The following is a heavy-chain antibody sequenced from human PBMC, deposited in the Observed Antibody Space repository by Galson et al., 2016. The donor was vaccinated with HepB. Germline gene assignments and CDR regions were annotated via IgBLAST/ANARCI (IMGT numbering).Heavy chain of an antibody. CDR2: IIPIFGTA. V-gene: IGHV1-69*13. D-gene: IGHD5-12*01. CDR1: GGTFSSYV. J-gene: IGHJ4*02. Sequence: SVKVSCKASGGTFSSYVFSWVRQAPGEGLQWMGGIIPIFGTATYAQKFQGRVTISADESTSTAYMGLSSLRSEDTAVYYGARGLGGGYDWIFEYWGPGTLVTVSA. CDR3: ARGLGGGYDWIFEY.